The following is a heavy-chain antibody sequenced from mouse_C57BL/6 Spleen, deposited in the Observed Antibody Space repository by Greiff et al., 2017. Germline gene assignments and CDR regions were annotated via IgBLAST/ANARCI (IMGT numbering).Heavy chain of an antibody. CDR1: GYTFTSYG. J-gene: IGHJ4*01. CDR3: ARRYDYGVGAMDY. V-gene: IGHV1-81*01. Sequence: QVQLQQSGAELARPGASVKLSCKASGYTFTSYGISWVKQRTGQGLEWIGEIYPRSGNTYYNEKFKGKATLTADKSSSTAYMELRRLTSEDSAVYFCARRYDYGVGAMDYGGQGTSVTVSS. CDR2: IYPRSGNT. D-gene: IGHD2-4*01.